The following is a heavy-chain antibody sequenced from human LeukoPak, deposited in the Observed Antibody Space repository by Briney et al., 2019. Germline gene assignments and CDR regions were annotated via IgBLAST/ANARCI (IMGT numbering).Heavy chain of an antibody. CDR1: GFTFSSYA. J-gene: IGHJ4*02. D-gene: IGHD2-2*01. Sequence: GGSLRLSCAASGFTFSSYAMSWVRQAPGKGLEWVSAISGSGGSTYYADSVKGRFTISRDKSKNTLYLQMNSLRAEDTAVYYCAKVFLVVVPAASLSSFDYWGQGTLVTVSS. CDR3: AKVFLVVVPAASLSSFDY. CDR2: ISGSGGST. V-gene: IGHV3-23*01.